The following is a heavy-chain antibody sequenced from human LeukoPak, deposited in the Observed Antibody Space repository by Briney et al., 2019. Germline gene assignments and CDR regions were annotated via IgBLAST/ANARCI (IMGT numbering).Heavy chain of an antibody. J-gene: IGHJ4*02. Sequence: QSGGSLRLSCAASGFTVSSNYMSWVRQPPGKGLEWVSGISWNSGSIDYADSVKGRFTISRDNAKNSLYLQMNSLRVEDTAFYYCAKDNRRHYTSGPNPDSLHWGQGALVTVSS. CDR2: ISWNSGSI. CDR3: AKDNRRHYTSGPNPDSLH. D-gene: IGHD6-19*01. CDR1: GFTVSSNY. V-gene: IGHV3-9*01.